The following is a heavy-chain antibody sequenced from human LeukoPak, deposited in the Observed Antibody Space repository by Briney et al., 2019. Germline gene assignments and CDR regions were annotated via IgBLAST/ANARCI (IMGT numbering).Heavy chain of an antibody. J-gene: IGHJ6*02. CDR3: AKAHFWRGKSLYYGLDV. CDR1: GFTFSSYA. CDR2: ISGSGGST. Sequence: PGGSLRLSCAASGFTFSSYAMSWVRQAPGKGLEWVSAISGSGGSTYNADSVKGRFTISRDNSKNTLYLQMNSLRAEDTAVYYCAKAHFWRGKSLYYGLDVWGQGTTVTVSS. D-gene: IGHD3-3*02. V-gene: IGHV3-23*01.